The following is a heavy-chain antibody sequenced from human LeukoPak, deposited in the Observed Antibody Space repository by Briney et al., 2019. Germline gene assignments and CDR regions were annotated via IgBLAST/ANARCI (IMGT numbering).Heavy chain of an antibody. D-gene: IGHD1-14*01. CDR2: TYGDGST. Sequence: GGSLRLSCAASGFTVSGNYMTWVRQAPGKGLEWVSATYGDGSTSYADSVKDRFTISRDISKNTFFLQMNNLRAEDTAVYYCASRGSGHRNWYFDLWGRGTLVTVSS. CDR1: GFTVSGNY. CDR3: ASRGSGHRNWYFDL. J-gene: IGHJ2*01. V-gene: IGHV3-66*01.